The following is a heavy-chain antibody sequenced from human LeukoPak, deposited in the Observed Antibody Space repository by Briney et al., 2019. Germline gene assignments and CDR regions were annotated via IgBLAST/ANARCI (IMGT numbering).Heavy chain of an antibody. CDR2: IRYDGSNK. CDR1: GFTFSSYG. J-gene: IGHJ4*02. V-gene: IGHV3-30*02. CDR3: AKRVAGTFYFDY. Sequence: GGSLRLSCAASGFTFSSYGMHWVLQAPGKGLVWVAFIRYDGSNKYYSDSVKGRFTISRDNSKNTLYLQMNSLRAEDTAVYYCAKRVAGTFYFDYWGQGTLVTVSS. D-gene: IGHD6-19*01.